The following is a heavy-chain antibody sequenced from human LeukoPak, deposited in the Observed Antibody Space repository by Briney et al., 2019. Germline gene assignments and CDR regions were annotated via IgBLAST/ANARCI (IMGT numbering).Heavy chain of an antibody. D-gene: IGHD3-9*01. Sequence: GGSLRLSCAASGFTFSSYDMSWVRQAPGKGLEWVSFIRSDGGSTLYADSVKGRFTISRDNSRNTLYLQMNSLRAEDTAVYYCARAQILPFYDTLTAYASFDYWGQGTLVTVSS. J-gene: IGHJ4*02. CDR1: GFTFSSYD. V-gene: IGHV3-23*01. CDR2: IRSDGGST. CDR3: ARAQILPFYDTLTAYASFDY.